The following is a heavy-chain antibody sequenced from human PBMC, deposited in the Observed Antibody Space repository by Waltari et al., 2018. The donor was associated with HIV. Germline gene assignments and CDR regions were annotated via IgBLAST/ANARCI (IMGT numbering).Heavy chain of an antibody. V-gene: IGHV3-30*18. CDR1: GFTFSRYG. J-gene: IGHJ4*02. CDR3: AKEDSSSSDPHYFDY. Sequence: RSLRLSCAASGFTFSRYGMHWVRQAPGKGLEWVAVIWHDETNKYYADSVTGRFTISRDNSMNTLYLQMNSLRAEDTAMYYCAKEDSSSSDPHYFDYWGQGTLVTVSS. CDR2: IWHDETNK. D-gene: IGHD6-6*01.